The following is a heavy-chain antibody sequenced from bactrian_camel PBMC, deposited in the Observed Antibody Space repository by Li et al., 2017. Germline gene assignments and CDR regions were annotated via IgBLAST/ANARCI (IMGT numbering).Heavy chain of an antibody. J-gene: IGHJ4*01. Sequence: HVQLVESGGGSVQAGGSLRLSCTVFGFTVNTYCMGWFRQGAGKEREGVAGIYTGAGRTYYTDSVEGRFTISQDNAKNTVSLQMNGLKPEDTAVYYCASQRSGDWVSRRPCRSGGYEMLWGQGTQVTVS. D-gene: IGHD2*01. V-gene: IGHV3S1*01. CDR2: IYTGAGRT. CDR3: ASQRSGDWVSRRPCRSGGYEML. CDR1: GFTVNTYC.